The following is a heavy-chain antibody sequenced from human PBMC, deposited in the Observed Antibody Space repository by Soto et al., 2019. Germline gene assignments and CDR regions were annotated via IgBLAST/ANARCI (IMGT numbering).Heavy chain of an antibody. J-gene: IGHJ4*02. CDR3: VIRVSGNYDY. CDR1: GFTFSSYD. D-gene: IGHD1-7*01. V-gene: IGHV3-64*01. CDR2: ISSNGGTT. Sequence: EVQLAESGGGMVQPGGSLRLSCVASGFTFSSYDMHWVRQAPGKGLEYVSSISSNGGTTYYGNSVKGRFTISRDNSKKTLYLQMGSLRAEDMAVYYCVIRVSGNYDYWGQGTLVTVSS.